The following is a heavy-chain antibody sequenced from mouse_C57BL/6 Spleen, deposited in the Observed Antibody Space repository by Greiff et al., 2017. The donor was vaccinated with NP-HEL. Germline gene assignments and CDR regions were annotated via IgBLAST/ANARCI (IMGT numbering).Heavy chain of an antibody. CDR2: IYPGSGST. Sequence: VQLQQPGAELVKPGASVKMSCKASGYTFTSYWITWVKQRPGQGLEWIGDIYPGSGSTNYNEKFKSKATLTVDTSSSTAYMQLSSLTSEDSAVYYCARRSLITTVVATEYFDVWGTGTTVTVSS. D-gene: IGHD1-1*01. J-gene: IGHJ1*03. CDR3: ARRSLITTVVATEYFDV. CDR1: GYTFTSYW. V-gene: IGHV1-55*01.